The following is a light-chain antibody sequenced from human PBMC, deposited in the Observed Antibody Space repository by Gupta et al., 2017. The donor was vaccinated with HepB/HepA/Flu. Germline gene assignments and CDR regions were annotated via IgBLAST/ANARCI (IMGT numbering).Light chain of an antibody. Sequence: EIVLTQSPGTLSLSPGERATLSCRASQSVSSSYLAWYQQKPGQAPRLLIYGASSRATGIPDRFSGSGSGTEFTLTISRREPEDFAVYYCQNDSSSPCTFGQGTKLEIK. V-gene: IGKV3-20*01. CDR3: QNDSSSPCT. J-gene: IGKJ2*02. CDR2: GAS. CDR1: QSVSSSY.